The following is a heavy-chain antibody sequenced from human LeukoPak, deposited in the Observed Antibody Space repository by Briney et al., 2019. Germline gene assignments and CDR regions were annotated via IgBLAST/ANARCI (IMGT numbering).Heavy chain of an antibody. CDR1: GGSISSSSYY. CDR2: IYYSGGT. Sequence: PSETLSLTCTVSGGSISSSSYYWGWIRQPPGKGLEWIGSIYYSGGTYYNPSLKSRVTISVDTSKNQFSLKLSSVTAADTAVYYCARYYYDSSGYYSDDYWGQGTLVTVSS. J-gene: IGHJ4*02. CDR3: ARYYYDSSGYYSDDY. V-gene: IGHV4-39*01. D-gene: IGHD3-22*01.